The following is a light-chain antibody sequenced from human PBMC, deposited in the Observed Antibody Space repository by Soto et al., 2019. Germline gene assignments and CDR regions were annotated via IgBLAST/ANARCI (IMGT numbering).Light chain of an antibody. V-gene: IGKV1-5*03. CDR3: QQYSTYSWT. CDR1: QSISSW. J-gene: IGKJ1*01. Sequence: DLQMTQSPSTLSASVGDRVTITCRASQSISSWLTWYQQKPGKAPKLLIYKASSLESGVPSRFTGGGSGTEFTLTISSLQPDDFAIYYCQQYSTYSWTFGQGTRVEI. CDR2: KAS.